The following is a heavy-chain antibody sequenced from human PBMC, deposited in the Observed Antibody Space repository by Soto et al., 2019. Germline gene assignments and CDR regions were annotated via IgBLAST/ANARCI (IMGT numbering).Heavy chain of an antibody. J-gene: IGHJ4*02. CDR1: GFTFSDYY. D-gene: IGHD6-13*01. CDR3: ARGPGDRSSWSSGDY. V-gene: IGHV3-11*05. Sequence: QVQLVESGGGLVKPGGSLRLSSAASGFTFSDYYMSWIRQAPGKGLEWVSYISSSSSYTNYADSVKGRFTISRDNAKNSLYLQMNRLRAEDTAVYYCARGPGDRSSWSSGDYWGQGTLVTVSS. CDR2: ISSSSSYT.